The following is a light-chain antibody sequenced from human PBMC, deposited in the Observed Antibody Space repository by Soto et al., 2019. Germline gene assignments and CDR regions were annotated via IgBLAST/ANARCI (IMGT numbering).Light chain of an antibody. CDR3: QTWGSGIVV. V-gene: IGLV4-69*01. CDR2: LNSDGSH. J-gene: IGLJ2*01. CDR1: SGHSNYD. Sequence: QPVLTQSPSASASLGASVKLTCTLSSGHSNYDIAWHQQQSEKGPRYLMKLNSDGSHSKGDGIPDRFSGSSSRAERYPTISSLQSDDEADYCCQTWGSGIVVFGGGTKLTVL.